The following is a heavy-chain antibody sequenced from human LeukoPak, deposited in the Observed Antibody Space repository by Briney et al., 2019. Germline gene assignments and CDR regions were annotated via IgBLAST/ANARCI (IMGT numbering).Heavy chain of an antibody. CDR2: TGSSGVNR. Sequence: GGSLRLSCAASGITFSSYAMSWVRQAPGKGLEWVSTTGSSGVNRYYTDSVKGRFTISRDNSKNTLYLQMNSLRAEDTAVYYCATIRGGYSSNSALDYWGQGTLVTVSS. CDR3: ATIRGGYSSNSALDY. CDR1: GITFSSYA. D-gene: IGHD6-13*01. V-gene: IGHV3-23*01. J-gene: IGHJ4*02.